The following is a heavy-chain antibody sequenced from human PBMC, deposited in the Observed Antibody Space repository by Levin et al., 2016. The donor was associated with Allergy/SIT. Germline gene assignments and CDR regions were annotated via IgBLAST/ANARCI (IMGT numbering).Heavy chain of an antibody. CDR1: GGSFSGYY. CDR3: ARERRWLQLHYWYFDL. D-gene: IGHD5-24*01. Sequence: SETLSLTCAVYGGSFSGYYWSWIRQPPGKGLEWIGEINHSGSTNYNPSLKSRVTISVDTSKNQFSLKLSSVTAADTAVYYCARERRWLQLHYWYFDLWGRGTLVTVSS. V-gene: IGHV4-34*01. J-gene: IGHJ2*01. CDR2: INHSGST.